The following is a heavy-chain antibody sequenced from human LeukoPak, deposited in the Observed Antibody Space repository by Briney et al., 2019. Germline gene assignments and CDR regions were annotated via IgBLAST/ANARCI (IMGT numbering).Heavy chain of an antibody. CDR1: GGSISSYY. CDR2: IYYSGST. CDR3: ARHLGYYGSGSYYRGNYYYGMDV. J-gene: IGHJ6*02. Sequence: PSETLSLTCTVSGGSISSYYWSWIRQPPGKGLEWIGYIYYSGSTNYNPSLKSRVTISVDTSKNQFSLKLSSVTAADTAVYYCARHLGYYGSGSYYRGNYYYGMDVWGQGTTVTVSS. D-gene: IGHD3-10*01. V-gene: IGHV4-59*08.